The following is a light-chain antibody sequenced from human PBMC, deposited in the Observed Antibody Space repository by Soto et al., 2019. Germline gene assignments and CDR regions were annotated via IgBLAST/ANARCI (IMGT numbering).Light chain of an antibody. J-gene: IGLJ2*01. CDR1: SSDVGGYNY. Sequence: QSALTQPPSAYGAPGQSVTISCTGTSSDVGGYNYVSWYQQHPGKAPKLMIYEVSKRPSGVPDRFSGSKSGNTASLNVSGLQAEDEADYYCSSYAGSNNVVFGGGTKLTV. V-gene: IGLV2-8*01. CDR2: EVS. CDR3: SSYAGSNNVV.